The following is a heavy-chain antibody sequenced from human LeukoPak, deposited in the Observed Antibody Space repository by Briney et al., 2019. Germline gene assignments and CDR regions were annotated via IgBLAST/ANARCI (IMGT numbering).Heavy chain of an antibody. CDR1: GFTFSSRS. Sequence: GGSLRLSCAASGFTFSSRSMNWVRQAPGKGLEWVSSISSSSSYIYYADSVKGRFTISRDNAKNSLYLQMNSLRAEDTAVYYCARSVSSTSWEFDYWGQGTLVTVSS. CDR3: ARSVSSTSWEFDY. J-gene: IGHJ4*02. D-gene: IGHD2-2*01. CDR2: ISSSSSYI. V-gene: IGHV3-21*01.